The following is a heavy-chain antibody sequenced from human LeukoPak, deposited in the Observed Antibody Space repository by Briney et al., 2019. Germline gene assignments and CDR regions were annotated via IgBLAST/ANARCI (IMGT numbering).Heavy chain of an antibody. CDR3: ARGPHYALGIYFDY. J-gene: IGHJ4*02. D-gene: IGHD7-27*01. Sequence: SETLSLTCTVSGGSISGDYWSWIRRPAGKGLEWIGRIYSSGRTDYNPSLKSRVTMSVDTSKNQFSLKLNSVTAADTAVYYCARGPHYALGIYFDYWGQGTLVTVSS. V-gene: IGHV4-4*07. CDR2: IYSSGRT. CDR1: GGSISGDY.